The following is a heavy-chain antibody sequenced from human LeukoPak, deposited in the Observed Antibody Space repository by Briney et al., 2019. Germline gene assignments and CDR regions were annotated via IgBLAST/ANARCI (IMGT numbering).Heavy chain of an antibody. CDR3: ARGRQTYYDFWSGYYTSY. J-gene: IGHJ4*02. Sequence: ASVKVSCKASGYTFTGYYMHWVRQATGQGLEWMGWMNPNSGNTGYAQKFQGRVTMTRNTSISTAYMELSSLRSEDTAVYYCARGRQTYYDFWSGYYTSYWGQGTLVTVSS. CDR2: MNPNSGNT. CDR1: GYTFTGYY. V-gene: IGHV1-8*02. D-gene: IGHD3-3*01.